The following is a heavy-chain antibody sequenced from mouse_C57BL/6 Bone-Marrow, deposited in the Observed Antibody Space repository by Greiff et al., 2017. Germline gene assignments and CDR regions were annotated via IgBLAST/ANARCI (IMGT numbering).Heavy chain of an antibody. J-gene: IGHJ1*03. CDR3: TRDYYSSSYPHWYFDV. D-gene: IGHD1-1*01. CDR1: GYTFTDYE. Sequence: QVQLQQSGAELVRPGASVTLSCKASGYTFTDYEMHWVKQTPVHGLEWIGAIDPETGGTAYNQTFKGKAILTADKSSSTAYMELRSLTSEDSAVYYCTRDYYSSSYPHWYFDVWGTGTTVTVSS. CDR2: IDPETGGT. V-gene: IGHV1-15*01.